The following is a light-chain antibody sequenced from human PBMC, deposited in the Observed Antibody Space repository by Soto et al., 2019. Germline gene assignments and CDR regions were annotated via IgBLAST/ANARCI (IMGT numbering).Light chain of an antibody. CDR1: QSVSSY. Sequence: EIVLTQSPATLSLSPGERATLSCRASQSVSSYLVWYQQKPGQAPRVLISDASNRANGIPARFSGSGSGTDFTLTISSLEPEEFADYYCQQRNSWPVTFGGGTKVEIK. CDR2: DAS. V-gene: IGKV3-11*01. J-gene: IGKJ4*02. CDR3: QQRNSWPVT.